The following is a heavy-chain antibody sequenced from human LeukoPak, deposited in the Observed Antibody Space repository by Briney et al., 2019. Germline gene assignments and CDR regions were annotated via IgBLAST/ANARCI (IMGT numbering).Heavy chain of an antibody. CDR3: ARVAKSDCSSTSCYTSSPLSAFGY. D-gene: IGHD2-2*02. J-gene: IGHJ4*02. CDR1: GGSFSGYY. V-gene: IGHV4-34*01. Sequence: KPSETLSLTCAVYGGSFSGYYWSWIRQPPGKGLEWIGEINHSGSTNYNPSLKSRVTISVDTSKNQFSLKLSSVTAAVTAVYYCARVAKSDCSSTSCYTSSPLSAFGYWGQGTLVTVSS. CDR2: INHSGST.